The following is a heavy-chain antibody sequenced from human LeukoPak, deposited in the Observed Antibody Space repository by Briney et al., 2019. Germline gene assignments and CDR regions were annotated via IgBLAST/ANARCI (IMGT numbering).Heavy chain of an antibody. CDR2: IYYSGST. J-gene: IGHJ4*02. V-gene: IGHV4-59*01. CDR1: GGSISSYY. D-gene: IGHD3-10*01. Sequence: PSETLSLTCTVSGGSISSYYWSWIRQPPGKGLEWIGYIYYSGSTNYNPSLKSRVTISVDTSKNQFSLKLSSVIAADTAVYYCATNQAYGSGSYDYWGQGTLVTVSS. CDR3: ATNQAYGSGSYDY.